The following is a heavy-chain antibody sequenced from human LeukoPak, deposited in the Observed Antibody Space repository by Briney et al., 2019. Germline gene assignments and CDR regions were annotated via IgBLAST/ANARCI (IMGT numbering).Heavy chain of an antibody. J-gene: IGHJ6*03. V-gene: IGHV1-8*01. CDR2: MNPNSGNT. CDR3: ARTPEYDFWSGYGTPGDYYYYMDV. D-gene: IGHD3-3*01. Sequence: GASVKVSCKASGYTFTSYDINWVRQATGQGLEWMGWMNPNSGNTGYAQKFQGRVTMTRNTSISTAYMELSILRSEDTAVYYCARTPEYDFWSGYGTPGDYYYYMDVWGKGTTVTVSS. CDR1: GYTFTSYD.